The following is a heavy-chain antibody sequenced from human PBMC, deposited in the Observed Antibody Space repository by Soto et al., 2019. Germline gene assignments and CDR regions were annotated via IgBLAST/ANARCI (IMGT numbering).Heavy chain of an antibody. CDR1: GYTLTEIA. V-gene: IGHV1-24*01. Sequence: ASVKVSCKISGYTLTEIAMRWVRQPPGRGLEWMGGLDPEDGETIYAQIFQGRVTMTEDTSTDTAYMELSSLRSEDTAVYYCATGDSRSLLDSGGQGTRVTVSS. CDR2: LDPEDGET. CDR3: ATGDSRSLLDS. J-gene: IGHJ4*02. D-gene: IGHD6-13*01.